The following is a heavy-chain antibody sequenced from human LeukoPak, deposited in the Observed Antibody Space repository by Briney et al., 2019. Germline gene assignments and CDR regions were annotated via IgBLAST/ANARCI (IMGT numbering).Heavy chain of an antibody. J-gene: IGHJ4*02. Sequence: GGSLRLSCAASGFTFSDHYMDWVRQAPGKGLEWVGRTRNKANSYITEYAASVEGRFTISRDNSKNSLYLQMNSLKTEDTAVYYCARDQDIEVRGYDYWGQGTLVTVSS. V-gene: IGHV3-72*01. CDR1: GFTFSDHY. D-gene: IGHD3-10*01. CDR2: TRNKANSYIT. CDR3: ARDQDIEVRGYDY.